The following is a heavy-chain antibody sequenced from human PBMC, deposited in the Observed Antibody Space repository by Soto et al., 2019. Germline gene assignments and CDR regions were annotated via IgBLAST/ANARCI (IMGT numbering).Heavy chain of an antibody. CDR2: IYYSGST. CDR3: ARRGSYGLGY. CDR1: GGSISSSSYY. V-gene: IGHV4-39*01. D-gene: IGHD1-26*01. Sequence: SETLSLTCTVSGGSISSSSYYWGWIRQPPGKGLEWIGSIYYSGSTYYNPSLKSRVTISVDTSKNQFSLKLSSVTAADTAVYYCARRGSYGLGYWGQGTLVTVSS. J-gene: IGHJ4*02.